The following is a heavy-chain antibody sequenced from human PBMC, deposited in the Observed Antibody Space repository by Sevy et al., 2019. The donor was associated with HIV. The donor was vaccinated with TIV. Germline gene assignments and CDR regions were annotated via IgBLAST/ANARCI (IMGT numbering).Heavy chain of an antibody. Sequence: SETLSLTCTVSGGSISSYYWSWIRQPPGKGLEWIGYIYYSGSTKYNPSLKSRVTISVDTSKNQFYLKLSSVTAADTAVYYCARAGGFMYDYWGQGTLVTVSS. J-gene: IGHJ4*02. CDR1: GGSISSYY. CDR3: ARAGGFMYDY. V-gene: IGHV4-59*01. CDR2: IYYSGST. D-gene: IGHD3-16*01.